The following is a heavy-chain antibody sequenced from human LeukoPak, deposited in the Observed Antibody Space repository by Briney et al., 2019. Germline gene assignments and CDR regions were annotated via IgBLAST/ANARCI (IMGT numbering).Heavy chain of an antibody. CDR1: GFTFSSYD. J-gene: IGHJ4*02. Sequence: GGSLRLSCAASGFTFSSYDMSWVRQAPGKGLEWVSAISGSGGGTYYADSVKGRFTISRDNSKNTLYLQMNSLRAEDTAVYYCAKVHSSGWYEVDYWGQGTLVTVSS. V-gene: IGHV3-23*01. CDR2: ISGSGGGT. D-gene: IGHD6-19*01. CDR3: AKVHSSGWYEVDY.